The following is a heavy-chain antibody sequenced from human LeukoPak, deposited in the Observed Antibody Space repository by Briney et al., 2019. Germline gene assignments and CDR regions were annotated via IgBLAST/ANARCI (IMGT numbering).Heavy chain of an antibody. CDR3: ADNYYDSSGYLI. CDR2: IYYSGST. V-gene: IGHV4-39*07. CDR1: GGSISSSSYY. Sequence: SETLSLTCTVSGGSISSSSYYWGWIRQPPGKGLEWIGSIYYSGSTYYNPSLKSRVTISVDTSKNQFSLKLSSVTAADTAVYYCADNYYDSSGYLIWGQGTLVTVSS. J-gene: IGHJ4*02. D-gene: IGHD3-22*01.